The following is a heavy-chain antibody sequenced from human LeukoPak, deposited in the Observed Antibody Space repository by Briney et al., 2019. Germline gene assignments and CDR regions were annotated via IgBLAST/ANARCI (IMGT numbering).Heavy chain of an antibody. CDR1: GFTVSSNY. J-gene: IGHJ3*02. Sequence: SGGSLRLSCAASGFTVSSNYMSWVRQAPGKGLGWVSVFYSGGSTYYAHPVKGRFTISIENSKNTLYLQMNSLRAEDTAVYYCASASSGWYRDAFDIWGQGTMVTVSS. CDR3: ASASSGWYRDAFDI. V-gene: IGHV3-53*01. D-gene: IGHD6-19*01. CDR2: FYSGGST.